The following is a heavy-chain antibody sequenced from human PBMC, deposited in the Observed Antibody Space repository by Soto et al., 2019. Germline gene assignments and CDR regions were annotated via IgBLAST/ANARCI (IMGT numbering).Heavy chain of an antibody. D-gene: IGHD6-19*01. CDR1: GFTFSSNW. J-gene: IGHJ5*02. Sequence: GGSLRLSCAASGFTFSSNWMHWVRQAPGKGLVWVSRINSDGSTTDYADSVKGRFTVSRDNAKNTLYLQMNSLRAEDTAVYYCTRTSTGWYHDHWCQGTLVTVSS. CDR3: TRTSTGWYHDH. CDR2: INSDGSTT. V-gene: IGHV3-74*01.